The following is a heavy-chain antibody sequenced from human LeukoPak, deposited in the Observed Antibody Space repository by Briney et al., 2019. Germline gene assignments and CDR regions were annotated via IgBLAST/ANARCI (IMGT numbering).Heavy chain of an antibody. J-gene: IGHJ4*02. CDR1: GYTFTGYY. Sequence: ASVKVSCKASGYTFTGYYMHWVRQAPGQGLEWMGWINPNSGGTNYAQKFQGRVTMTRDTSISTAYMELSRLRSDDTAVYYCAGARGSSSTIDYWGQGTLVTVSS. CDR2: INPNSGGT. CDR3: AGARGSSSTIDY. V-gene: IGHV1-2*02. D-gene: IGHD6-6*01.